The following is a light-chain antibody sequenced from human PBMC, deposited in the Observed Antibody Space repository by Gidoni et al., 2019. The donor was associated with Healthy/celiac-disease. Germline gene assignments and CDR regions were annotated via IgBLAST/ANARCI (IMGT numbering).Light chain of an antibody. Sequence: DIQMTHTPSTLSASVGDRVTITCRARQSISSWLAWYQQKPATAPKLLIYKASSLESGVPSRFSGSGSGTEFTLTISSLQPDDFATYYCQQYNSYSYTFGQGTKLEIK. CDR1: QSISSW. CDR2: KAS. J-gene: IGKJ2*01. V-gene: IGKV1-5*03. CDR3: QQYNSYSYT.